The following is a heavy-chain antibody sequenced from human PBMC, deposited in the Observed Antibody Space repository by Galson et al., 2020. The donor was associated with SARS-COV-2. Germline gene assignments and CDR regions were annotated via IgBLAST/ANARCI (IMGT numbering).Heavy chain of an antibody. J-gene: IGHJ3*02. D-gene: IGHD2-15*01. CDR1: GGSISSYY. CDR2: IYYSGST. CDR3: ARLALGYCSGGSCYGHPPGAFDI. Sequence: SETLSLTCTVSGGSISSYYWSWIRQPPGKGLEGIGYIYYSGSTNYNPSLKSRVTISSDTSKNQFSLKLSSVTAADTAVYYCARLALGYCSGGSCYGHPPGAFDIWGQGTMVTVSS. V-gene: IGHV4-59*08.